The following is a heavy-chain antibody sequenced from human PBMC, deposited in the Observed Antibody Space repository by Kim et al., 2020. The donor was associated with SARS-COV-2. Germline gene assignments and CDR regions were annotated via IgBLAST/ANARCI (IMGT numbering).Heavy chain of an antibody. D-gene: IGHD2-2*01. CDR1: GYTFTTYA. Sequence: SVKVSCKASGYTFTTYAMHWVLHSPLQILYFILFINFFNFNTKYSHNFQYIFTITIDTSASSAYMGLSSLISEDTAVYYCAREGGSSFSTQY. V-gene: IGHV1-3*01. CDR2: INFFNFNT. CDR3: AREGGSSFSTQY. J-gene: IGHJ1*01.